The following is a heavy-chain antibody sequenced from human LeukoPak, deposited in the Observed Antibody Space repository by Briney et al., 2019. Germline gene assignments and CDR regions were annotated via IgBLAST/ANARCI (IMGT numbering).Heavy chain of an antibody. CDR1: GFTFSSYG. Sequence: GGSLRLSCAASGFTFSSYGMHWVRQAPGKGLEWVAVIWYDGSNKYYAGSVKGRFTISRDNSKNTLYLQMNSLRVEDTAVYYCAREGRDTAGSRLAEDVWGKGTTVTVSS. CDR3: AREGRDTAGSRLAEDV. J-gene: IGHJ6*04. CDR2: IWYDGSNK. D-gene: IGHD5-18*01. V-gene: IGHV3-33*01.